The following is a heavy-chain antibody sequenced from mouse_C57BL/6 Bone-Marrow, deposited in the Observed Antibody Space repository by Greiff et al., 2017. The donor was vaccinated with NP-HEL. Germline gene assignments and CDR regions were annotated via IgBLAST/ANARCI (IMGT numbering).Heavy chain of an antibody. J-gene: IGHJ1*03. CDR3: ATRSPYWYFDV. V-gene: IGHV1-61*01. Sequence: VQLQQSGAELVRPGSSVKLSCKASGYTFTSYWMDWVKQRPGQGLEWIGNIYPSDSETHYNQKFKDKATLTVDKSSSTAYMQLSSLTSEDSAVYYCATRSPYWYFDVWGTGTTVTVSS. CDR2: IYPSDSET. CDR1: GYTFTSYW.